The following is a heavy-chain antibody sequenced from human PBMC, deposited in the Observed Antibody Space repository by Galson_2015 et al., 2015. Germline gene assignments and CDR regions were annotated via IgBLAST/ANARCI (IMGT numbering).Heavy chain of an antibody. CDR2: LNTNNGNT. V-gene: IGHV1-8*01. CDR3: AREVSETGGIFDS. CDR1: GYTFNTFD. Sequence: SVKVSCKASGYTFNTFDINWVRQVPGQGLEGMGWLNTNNGNTGYAPKFQGRVTMTRKTSIGTAYMELDILTSEDPAIYFCAREVSETGGIFDSWGQGTLVIVSS. J-gene: IGHJ4*02. D-gene: IGHD3-16*01.